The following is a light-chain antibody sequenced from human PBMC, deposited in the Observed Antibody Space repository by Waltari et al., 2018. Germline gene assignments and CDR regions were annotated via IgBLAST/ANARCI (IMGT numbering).Light chain of an antibody. Sequence: DIQMTQSPSSLSASVGDRVTITCQASQDITYFLNWYQQKPGKAPQLLIYDASNLEPGGPSRFSGSGSGTEFSFTISSLQPEDIATYYCQQFDNLPITFGQGTRLDIK. J-gene: IGKJ5*01. V-gene: IGKV1-33*01. CDR1: QDITYF. CDR3: QQFDNLPIT. CDR2: DAS.